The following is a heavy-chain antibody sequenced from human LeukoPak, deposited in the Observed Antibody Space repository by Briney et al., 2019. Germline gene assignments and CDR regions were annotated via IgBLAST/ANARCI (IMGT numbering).Heavy chain of an antibody. D-gene: IGHD3-10*01. V-gene: IGHV1-69*05. Sequence: SVKVSCKASGGTFSSYAISWVRQAPGQGLEWMGGIIPISGTANYAQKFQGRVTMTRDTSTSTVYMELSSLRSEDTAVYYCARDEKTSMVRGVSDYWGQGTLVTVSS. CDR2: IIPISGTA. CDR1: GGTFSSYA. J-gene: IGHJ4*02. CDR3: ARDEKTSMVRGVSDY.